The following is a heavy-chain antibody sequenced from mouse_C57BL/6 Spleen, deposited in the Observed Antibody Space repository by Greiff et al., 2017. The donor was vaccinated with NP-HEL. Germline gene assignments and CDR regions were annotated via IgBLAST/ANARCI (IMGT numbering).Heavy chain of an antibody. V-gene: IGHV1-82*01. Sequence: VQLQQSGPELVKPGASVKISCKASGYAFSSSWMNWVKQRPGKGLEWIGRIYPGDGDTNYNGKFKGKATLTADKSSSTAYMQLSSLTSEDSAVYFCAREPPNYYGSLYYAMDYWGQGTSVTVSS. J-gene: IGHJ4*01. CDR2: IYPGDGDT. CDR3: AREPPNYYGSLYYAMDY. CDR1: GYAFSSSW. D-gene: IGHD1-1*01.